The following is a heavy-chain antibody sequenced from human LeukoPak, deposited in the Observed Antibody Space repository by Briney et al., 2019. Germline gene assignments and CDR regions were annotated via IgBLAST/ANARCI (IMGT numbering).Heavy chain of an antibody. V-gene: IGHV1-46*01. J-gene: IGHJ3*02. CDR1: VYTFTSYY. D-gene: IGHD3-22*01. CDR3: ARDRGYYYDSSGYPDAFDI. Sequence: ASVKVSCKASVYTFTSYYMHWVRQAPGQGLEWMGIINPSGGSTSYAQKFQGRVTMTRDTSTSTVYMELSSLRSEDTAVYYCARDRGYYYDSSGYPDAFDIWGQGTMVTVSS. CDR2: INPSGGST.